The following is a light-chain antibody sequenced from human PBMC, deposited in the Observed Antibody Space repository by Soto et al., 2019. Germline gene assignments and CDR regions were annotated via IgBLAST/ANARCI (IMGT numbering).Light chain of an antibody. CDR3: TSYTSSITYV. V-gene: IGLV1-40*01. CDR2: ADN. J-gene: IGLJ1*01. CDR1: SSNIGAGYD. Sequence: QSVLTQTPSVSGAPGQKITMSCTGSSSNIGAGYDVHWYQQIPGAAPRLLIYADNNRPSGVPDRFSASKSGNTASLTISGLQAEDEADYYCTSYTSSITYVFGTGTQLTVL.